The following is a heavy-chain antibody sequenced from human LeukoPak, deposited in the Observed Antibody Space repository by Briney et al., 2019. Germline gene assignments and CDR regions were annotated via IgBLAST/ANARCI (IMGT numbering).Heavy chain of an antibody. CDR1: GFTFGDYV. D-gene: IGHD1-1*01. V-gene: IGHV3-49*04. Sequence: GGSLRLSCTASGFTFGDYVMSWVRQAPGKGLEWVGFIRSKAYGATTEYAASVKGRFTISRDDSISVAYLQMNSLKTEDTGVYYCSRGITGRPWGYYYYYYIDVSGKGTTVTVSS. J-gene: IGHJ6*03. CDR2: IRSKAYGATT. CDR3: SRGITGRPWGYYYYYYIDV.